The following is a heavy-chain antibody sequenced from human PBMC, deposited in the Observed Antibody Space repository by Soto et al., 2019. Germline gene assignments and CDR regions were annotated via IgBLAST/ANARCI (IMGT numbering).Heavy chain of an antibody. CDR3: ARRTVTTFYYYYYGMDV. V-gene: IGHV1-69*13. CDR1: GGTFSSYA. J-gene: IGHJ6*02. D-gene: IGHD4-4*01. Sequence: SVKVSCKASGGTFSSYAISWVRQAPGQGLGWMGGIIPIFGTANYAQKFQGRVTITADESTSTAYMELSSLRSEDTAVYYCARRTVTTFYYYYYGMDVWGQGTTVTVS. CDR2: IIPIFGTA.